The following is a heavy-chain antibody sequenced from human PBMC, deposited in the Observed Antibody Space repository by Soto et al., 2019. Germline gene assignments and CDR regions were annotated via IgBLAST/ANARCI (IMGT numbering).Heavy chain of an antibody. J-gene: IGHJ4*02. CDR1: GYTFTSYG. Sequence: ASVKVSCKASGYTFTSYGISWVRQAPGQGLEWMGWISAYNGNTNYAQKLQGRVTMTTDKSTRKAYMELRSLRSDDTAVYYCAREWGGDGYNYGYFDYWGQGTLVTVSS. D-gene: IGHD5-12*01. CDR2: ISAYNGNT. V-gene: IGHV1-18*01. CDR3: AREWGGDGYNYGYFDY.